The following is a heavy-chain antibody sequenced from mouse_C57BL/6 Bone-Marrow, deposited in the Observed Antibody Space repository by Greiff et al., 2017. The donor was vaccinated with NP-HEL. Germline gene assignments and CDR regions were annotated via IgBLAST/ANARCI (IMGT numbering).Heavy chain of an antibody. J-gene: IGHJ3*01. CDR2: INPNNGGT. V-gene: IGHV1-26*01. CDR3: ARGEISGFAY. CDR1: GYTFTDYY. Sequence: EVQLQQSGPELVKPGASVKISCKASGYTFTDYYMNWVKQSHGKSLEWIGDINPNNGGTSYNQKFKGKATLTVDKSSSTAYMELRSLTSEDSAVYYCARGEISGFAYWGQGTLVTVSA.